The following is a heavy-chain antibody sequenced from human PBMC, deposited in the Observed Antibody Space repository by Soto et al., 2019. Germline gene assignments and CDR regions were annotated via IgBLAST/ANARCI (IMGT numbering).Heavy chain of an antibody. CDR2: IYHSGST. V-gene: IGHV4-30-2*01. CDR3: ARVPDR. CDR1: AGSLSSGAYP. D-gene: IGHD2-2*01. Sequence: SEDLPLTCAVSAGSLSSGAYPWCWIRQPPGKGLEWIGYIYHSGSTYYNPSLKSRVTISVDRSKNQFSLKLSSVTAADTAVYYCARVPDRWGQGTLVTVS. J-gene: IGHJ5*02.